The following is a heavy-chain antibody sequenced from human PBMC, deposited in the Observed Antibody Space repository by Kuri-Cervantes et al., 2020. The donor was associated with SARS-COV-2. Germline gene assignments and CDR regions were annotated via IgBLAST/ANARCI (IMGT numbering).Heavy chain of an antibody. CDR2: INPNSGGT. Sequence: ASVKVSCKASGYTFTGYYMHWVRQAPGQGLGWMGWINPNSGGTNYAQKFQGRVTMTRDTSINTAYMELSRLRSDDTAVYYCARVGFGDYEIDYWGQGTLVTVSS. J-gene: IGHJ4*02. D-gene: IGHD4-17*01. CDR1: GYTFTGYY. CDR3: ARVGFGDYEIDY. V-gene: IGHV1-2*02.